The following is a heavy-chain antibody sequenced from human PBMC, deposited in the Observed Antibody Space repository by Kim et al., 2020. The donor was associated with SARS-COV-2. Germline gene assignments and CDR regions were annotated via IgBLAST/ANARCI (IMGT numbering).Heavy chain of an antibody. CDR2: ISYDGSNK. V-gene: IGHV3-33*05. J-gene: IGHJ4*02. CDR1: GFTFSSYG. Sequence: GGSLRLSCAASGFTFSSYGMHWVRQAPGKGLEWVAVISYDGSNKYYADSVKGRFTISRDNSKNTLYLQMNSLRAEDTAVYYCARAAIVVVPAAFDYWGQG. CDR3: ARAAIVVVPAAFDY. D-gene: IGHD2-2*01.